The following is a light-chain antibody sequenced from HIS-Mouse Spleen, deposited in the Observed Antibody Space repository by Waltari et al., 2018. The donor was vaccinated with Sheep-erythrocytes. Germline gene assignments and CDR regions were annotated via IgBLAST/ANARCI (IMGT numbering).Light chain of an antibody. CDR3: QAWDSSTAVV. Sequence: SYELTQPPSVSVSPGQTASITCSGDKLGDKYACWYQQKPGQSPVLVIYQGSKRPPGIPERFSGSSSGNTATLTISGTQAMDEADYYCQAWDSSTAVVFGGGTKLTVL. CDR2: QGS. J-gene: IGLJ2*01. CDR1: KLGDKY. V-gene: IGLV3-1*01.